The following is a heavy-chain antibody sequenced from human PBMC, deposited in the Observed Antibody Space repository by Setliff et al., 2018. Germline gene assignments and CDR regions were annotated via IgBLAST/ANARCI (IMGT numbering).Heavy chain of an antibody. V-gene: IGHV4-34*01. CDR1: DGSFSDYY. J-gene: IGHJ3*02. CDR3: ARRWNFGPYGSGIHDAFDM. D-gene: IGHD3-10*01. CDR2: INHSGST. Sequence: SETLSLTCAVYDGSFSDYYWSWIRQPPGKGLEWIGEINHSGSTNYKSSLKSRVAISVDTSKNQFSLKLNSVTAADTAVYYCARRWNFGPYGSGIHDAFDMWGEGTMVTVSS.